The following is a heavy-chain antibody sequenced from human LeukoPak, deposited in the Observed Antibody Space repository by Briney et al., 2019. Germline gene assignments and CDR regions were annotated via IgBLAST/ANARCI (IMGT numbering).Heavy chain of an antibody. CDR3: ARDLSSSSLSYYYGMDV. J-gene: IGHJ6*02. V-gene: IGHV1-69*04. CDR2: IIPILGIA. Sequence: SVKVSCKASGGTFSSYAISWVRQAPGQGLEWMGRIIPILGIANYAQKFQGRVTITADKSTSTAYMELSSLRSEDTAVYYCARDLSSSSLSYYYGMDVWGQGTTVTVSS. CDR1: GGTFSSYA. D-gene: IGHD6-6*01.